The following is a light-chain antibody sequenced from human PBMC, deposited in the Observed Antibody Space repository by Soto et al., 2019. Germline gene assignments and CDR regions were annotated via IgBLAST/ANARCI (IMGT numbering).Light chain of an antibody. Sequence: QSVLTQPPSVSGAPGQRVTISCTGSNSDIGAGYDVHWYKQLPETAPKLVIYGNNRRPSGVPDRFSGSKSDTSASLAITGLQAEDEADYYCQSYDRSLSSYVFGTGTKVTVL. CDR1: NSDIGAGYD. CDR3: QSYDRSLSSYV. J-gene: IGLJ1*01. CDR2: GNN. V-gene: IGLV1-40*01.